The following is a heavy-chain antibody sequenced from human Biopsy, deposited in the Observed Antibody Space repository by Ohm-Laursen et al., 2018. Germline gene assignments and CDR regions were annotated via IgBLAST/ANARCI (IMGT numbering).Heavy chain of an antibody. V-gene: IGHV1-69*05. Sequence: SVKASCKAPAGTFSNYGVNWVRQAPGQCLEWLGGNIPILGTGNYVQKFQDRRTVATDTSKSTATMELRSLRSNDTAMYYCATKLTGYFHHWGQGTLVIVSS. CDR1: AGTFSNYG. CDR2: NIPILGTG. J-gene: IGHJ1*01. D-gene: IGHD3-9*01. CDR3: ATKLTGYFHH.